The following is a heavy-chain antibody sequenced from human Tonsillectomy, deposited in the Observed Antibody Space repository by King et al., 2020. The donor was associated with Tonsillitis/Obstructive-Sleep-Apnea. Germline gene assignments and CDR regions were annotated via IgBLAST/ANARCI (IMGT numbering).Heavy chain of an antibody. CDR1: GYTFNTYW. Sequence: QLVQSGAEVKKPGESLKISCQASGYTFNTYWIGWVRQMPGKGLEYMGIIYPGDSDTRYSPSFQGQVTISADKSIRTAFLQWSSLKASDTAMYYCVRRNDYYYIAVWGKGTTVTVSS. V-gene: IGHV5-51*01. J-gene: IGHJ6*03. CDR3: VRRNDYYYIAV. CDR2: IYPGDSDT.